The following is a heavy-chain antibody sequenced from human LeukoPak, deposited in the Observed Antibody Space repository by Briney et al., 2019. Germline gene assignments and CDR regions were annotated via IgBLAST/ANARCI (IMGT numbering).Heavy chain of an antibody. CDR1: GFTFSSCG. V-gene: IGHV3-30*02. D-gene: IGHD3-22*01. J-gene: IGHJ4*02. Sequence: GGSLRLSCAASGFTFSSCGIHWVRQAPGKGLEWVAFVRYDGSDKYYADSVEGRFTISRDNSKNTLYLQMNSLRAEDTAVYYCAKDLRTSYYYDSSGYPIDYWGQGTLVTVSS. CDR2: VRYDGSDK. CDR3: AKDLRTSYYYDSSGYPIDY.